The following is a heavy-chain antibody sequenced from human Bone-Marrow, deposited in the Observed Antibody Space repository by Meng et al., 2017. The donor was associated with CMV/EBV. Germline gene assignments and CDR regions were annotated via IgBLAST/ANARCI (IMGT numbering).Heavy chain of an antibody. CDR2: IDPSGDAS. CDR1: GYTFTSYG. Sequence: ASVKVSCKASGYTFTSYGISWVRQAPGQGLEWMARIDPSGDASTYAQKFQGRVTVTRDTSTTTVYLDVTGLTSDDTAIYYCAKDTPLEDKWDWGQGTLDTVSS. D-gene: IGHD2-15*01. J-gene: IGHJ4*02. V-gene: IGHV1-46*01. CDR3: AKDTPLEDKWD.